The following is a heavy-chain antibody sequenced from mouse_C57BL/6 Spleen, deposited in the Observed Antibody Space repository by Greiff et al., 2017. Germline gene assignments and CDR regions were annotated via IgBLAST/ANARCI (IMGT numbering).Heavy chain of an antibody. CDR1: GYTFTSYW. V-gene: IGHV1-52*01. CDR3: ARSGYYGSKGYFDV. D-gene: IGHD1-1*01. CDR2: IDPSDSET. Sequence: QVQLQQSGAELVRPGSSVKLSCKASGYTFTSYWMHWVKQRPIQGLEWIGNIDPSDSETHYNQKFKDKATLTVDKSSSTAYMQLSSLTSEDSAVYYCARSGYYGSKGYFDVWGTGTTVTVSS. J-gene: IGHJ1*03.